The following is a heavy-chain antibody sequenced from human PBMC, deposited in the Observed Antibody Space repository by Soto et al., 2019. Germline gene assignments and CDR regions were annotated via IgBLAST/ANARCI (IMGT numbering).Heavy chain of an antibody. Sequence: QITLTESGPMLVKPTQTLTLTCTYSGFSLTTSRVGVGWIRLPPGKALEWLAVIYWDDDKRYSPSHRSRVTIAKDTPRNQVVLTMTNMDPVDTGTYYCARVKITYGGVAECDAFDAWGQGTTITVSS. J-gene: IGHJ3*01. CDR1: GFSLTTSRVG. V-gene: IGHV2-5*02. D-gene: IGHD3-16*01. CDR2: IYWDDDK. CDR3: ARVKITYGGVAECDAFDA.